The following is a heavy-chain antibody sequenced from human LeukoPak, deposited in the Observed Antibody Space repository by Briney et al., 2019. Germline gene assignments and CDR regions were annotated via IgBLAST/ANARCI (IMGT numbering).Heavy chain of an antibody. V-gene: IGHV3-23*01. D-gene: IGHD2-21*01. CDR3: ARDLGVISALDY. J-gene: IGHJ4*02. Sequence: QAGGSLRLSCAASGFTFSSYAMSWVRQAPGKGLEWVSAISGSGGSTYYADSLKGRFTISRDNAKNSLSLQMNNLRAEDTALYYCARDLGVISALDYWGQGILVTVSS. CDR2: ISGSGGST. CDR1: GFTFSSYA.